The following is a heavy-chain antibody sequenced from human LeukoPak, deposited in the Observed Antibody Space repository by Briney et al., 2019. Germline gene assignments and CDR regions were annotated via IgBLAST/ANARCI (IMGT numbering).Heavy chain of an antibody. CDR2: ISAYNGNT. CDR3: ARDLPLELRHRFDP. Sequence: ASVKVSCKASGYTFTSYGISWVRQAPGQGLEWMGWISAYNGNTNYAQKLQGRVTMTTDTSTSTAYMELRSLRSDDTAVYYCARDLPLELRHRFDPWGQGPWSPSPQ. D-gene: IGHD1-7*01. J-gene: IGHJ5*02. CDR1: GYTFTSYG. V-gene: IGHV1-18*01.